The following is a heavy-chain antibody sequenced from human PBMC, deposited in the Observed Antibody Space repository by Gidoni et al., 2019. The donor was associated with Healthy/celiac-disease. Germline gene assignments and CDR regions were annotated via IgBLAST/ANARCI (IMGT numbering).Heavy chain of an antibody. J-gene: IGHJ4*02. CDR3: ASIGGYSYGYVH. Sequence: QVQLQESGPGLVKPSETLSLTCPVSGGSISSYYWSWIRQPPGKGLEWIGYIYYSGSTNYNPSLKSRVTISVDTSKNQFSLKLSSVTAADTAVYYCASIGGYSYGYVHWGQGTLVTVSS. CDR1: GGSISSYY. CDR2: IYYSGST. V-gene: IGHV4-59*08. D-gene: IGHD5-18*01.